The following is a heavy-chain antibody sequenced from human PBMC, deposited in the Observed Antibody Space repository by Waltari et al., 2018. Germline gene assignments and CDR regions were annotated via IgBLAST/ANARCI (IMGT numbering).Heavy chain of an antibody. V-gene: IGHV3-48*03. CDR1: GFTLSSSE. D-gene: IGHD3-10*01. J-gene: IGHJ4*02. CDR2: ISSSGSTI. CDR3: AREGVYYGSGGGYFDY. Sequence: ELQLVESGGGLVQPGGSLRLSCAASGFTLSSSEMNWVRQAPGKGLEWVSYISSSGSTIYYANSVRGRFTISRDNAKNSLYLQMNSLRAEDTAVYYCAREGVYYGSGGGYFDYWGQGTLVTVSS.